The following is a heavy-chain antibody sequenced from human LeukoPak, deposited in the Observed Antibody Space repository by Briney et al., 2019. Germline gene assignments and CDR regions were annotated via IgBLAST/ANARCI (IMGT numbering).Heavy chain of an antibody. D-gene: IGHD1-26*01. CDR3: AKKVVVGATSPYSDFQD. V-gene: IGHV3-23*01. J-gene: IGHJ1*01. CDR2: ISGSGVTT. Sequence: GGSLRLSCAASGFTFSSYSMNWVRQAPGKGLEWVSAISGSGVTTHYAGSVKGRFSISRDNSKNTLYLQMNSLRAEDTALYYCAKKVVVGATSPYSDFQDWGQGTLVTVSS. CDR1: GFTFSSYS.